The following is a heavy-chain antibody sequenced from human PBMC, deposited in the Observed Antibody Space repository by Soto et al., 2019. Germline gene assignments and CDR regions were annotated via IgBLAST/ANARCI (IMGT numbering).Heavy chain of an antibody. J-gene: IGHJ4*02. CDR3: AKEGVLRYCDWLPPFLDY. CDR2: ISYDGSNK. D-gene: IGHD3-9*01. CDR1: GFTFSSYG. V-gene: IGHV3-30*18. Sequence: GGSLRLSCAASGFTFSSYGMHWVRQAPGKGLEWVAVISYDGSNKYYADSVKGRFTISRDNSKNTLYLQMNSLRAEDTAVYYCAKEGVLRYCDWLPPFLDYWGQGTLVTVSS.